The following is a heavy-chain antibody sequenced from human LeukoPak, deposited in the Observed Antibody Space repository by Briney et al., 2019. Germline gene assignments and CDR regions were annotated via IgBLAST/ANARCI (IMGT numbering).Heavy chain of an antibody. V-gene: IGHV3-30*18. D-gene: IGHD6-13*01. CDR1: GFTFSSYG. CDR3: AKDGYSSRDMDV. Sequence: GGSLRLSCAASGFTFSSYGMHWVRQAPGKGLEWVAVISYDGSNKYYADSVKGRFTISRDNSKNTLYLQMNSLRAEDTAVYYCAKDGYSSRDMDVWGKGTTVTISS. CDR2: ISYDGSNK. J-gene: IGHJ6*03.